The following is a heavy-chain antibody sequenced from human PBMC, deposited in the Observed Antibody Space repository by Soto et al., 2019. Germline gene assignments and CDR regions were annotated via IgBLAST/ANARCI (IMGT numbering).Heavy chain of an antibody. J-gene: IGHJ4*02. CDR1: GFTFSSYA. CDR3: VKSYNYYGSGTLGEIDY. D-gene: IGHD3-10*01. V-gene: IGHV3-64D*08. CDR2: ISSNGGST. Sequence: GGSLRLSCSASGFTFSSYAMHWVRQAPGKGLEYVSAISSNGGSTYYADSVKGRFTISRDNSKNTLYLQMSSLRAEDTAVYYCVKSYNYYGSGTLGEIDYWGQGTLVTVSS.